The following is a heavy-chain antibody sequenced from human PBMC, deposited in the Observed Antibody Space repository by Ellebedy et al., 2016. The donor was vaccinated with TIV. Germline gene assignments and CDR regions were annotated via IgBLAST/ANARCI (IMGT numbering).Heavy chain of an antibody. V-gene: IGHV1-46*04. J-gene: IGHJ5*02. CDR2: INPSGGIT. D-gene: IGHD3-10*01. CDR3: ARAPWIVYCSGSYRFGP. Sequence: AASVKVSCKASGYTFCNYYILWARPPPGQGLVWMGIINPSGGITTYAQNLQGRVTMTRDTSTTTVYMELSSLRSDDTAVYYCARAPWIVYCSGSYRFGPWGQGTLVTVSS. CDR1: GYTFCNYY.